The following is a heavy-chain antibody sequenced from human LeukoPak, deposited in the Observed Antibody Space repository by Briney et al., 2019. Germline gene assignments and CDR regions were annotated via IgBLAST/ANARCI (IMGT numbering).Heavy chain of an antibody. CDR2: INAGNGNT. D-gene: IGHD4-17*01. CDR3: ARGWTTVTTIYYYGMDV. J-gene: IGHJ6*02. V-gene: IGHV1-3*01. Sequence: PMASVKVSCKASGYTFTSYAMHWVRQAPGQRLEWMGWINAGNGNTKYSQKFQGRVTITRDTSASTAYMELSSLRSEDTAVYYCARGWTTVTTIYYYGMDVWGQGTTVTVSS. CDR1: GYTFTSYA.